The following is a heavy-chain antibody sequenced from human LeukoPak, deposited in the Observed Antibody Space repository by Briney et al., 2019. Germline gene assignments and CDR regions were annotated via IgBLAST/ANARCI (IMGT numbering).Heavy chain of an antibody. J-gene: IGHJ6*02. V-gene: IGHV1-69*13. CDR3: AWGIAGHYYYYGMDV. Sequence: SVKVSCKASGGTFSSYAISWVRQAPGQGLEWMGGIIPIFGTANYAQKFQGRVTITADESTSTAYMELSSLRSEDTAVYYCAWGIAGHYYYYGMDVWGQGTTVTVSS. CDR1: GGTFSSYA. D-gene: IGHD6-13*01. CDR2: IIPIFGTA.